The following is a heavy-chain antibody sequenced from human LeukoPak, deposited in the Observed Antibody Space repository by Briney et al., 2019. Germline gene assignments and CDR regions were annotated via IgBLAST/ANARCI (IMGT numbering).Heavy chain of an antibody. V-gene: IGHV4-39*07. CDR1: GGSISSSSYY. CDR2: IYYSGST. D-gene: IGHD1-26*01. J-gene: IGHJ4*02. Sequence: SETLSLTCTVSGGSISSSSYYWGWIRQPPGKGLEWIGSIYYSGSTYYNPSLKSRLTTSVDTSKNQFSLKLSSVTAADAAVYYCARLFSGSYFRRYYFDYWGQGTLVTVSS. CDR3: ARLFSGSYFRRYYFDY.